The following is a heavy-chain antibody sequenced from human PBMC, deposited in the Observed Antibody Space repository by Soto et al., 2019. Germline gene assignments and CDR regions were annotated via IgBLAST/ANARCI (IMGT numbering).Heavy chain of an antibody. J-gene: IGHJ4*01. CDR2: ISTSSSYI. Sequence: PGGSLRLSCAASGFTFSSYWMSWVRQAPGKGLEWVSAISTSSSYIYYADSVKGRFTISRDNAKKSLYLQMNSLRAEDTAVYYCARVGAVAVTRNFDFWGHGTLVTVSS. V-gene: IGHV3-21*01. CDR3: ARVGAVAVTRNFDF. D-gene: IGHD6-19*01. CDR1: GFTFSSYW.